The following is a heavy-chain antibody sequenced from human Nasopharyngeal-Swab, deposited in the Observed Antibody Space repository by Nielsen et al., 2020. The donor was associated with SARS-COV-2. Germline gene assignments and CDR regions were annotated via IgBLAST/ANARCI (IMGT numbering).Heavy chain of an antibody. Sequence: GSLRLSCTVSGCSISSSSYYWGWIRQPPGKGLEWIGSIYYSGSTYYNPSPKSRVTISVDTSKNQFSLKLSSVTAADTAVYYCARRGGDIVVVPADGTYYYYGMDVWGQGTTVTVSS. J-gene: IGHJ6*02. CDR1: GCSISSSSYY. CDR2: IYYSGST. D-gene: IGHD2-2*01. CDR3: ARRGGDIVVVPADGTYYYYGMDV. V-gene: IGHV4-39*01.